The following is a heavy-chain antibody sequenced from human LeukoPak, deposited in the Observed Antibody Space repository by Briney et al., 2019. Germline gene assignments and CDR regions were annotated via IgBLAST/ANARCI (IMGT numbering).Heavy chain of an antibody. Sequence: GGSLRLSCAASGFTFSSYSMNWVRQAPGKGLEWVSSLSSSSSYIYYADSVKGRFTISRDNAKNSLYLQMNSLRVEDTAVYYCARVFSDFWTGYTFDYWGQGTLVTVPS. CDR2: LSSSSSYI. V-gene: IGHV3-21*01. CDR3: ARVFSDFWTGYTFDY. D-gene: IGHD3/OR15-3a*01. CDR1: GFTFSSYS. J-gene: IGHJ4*02.